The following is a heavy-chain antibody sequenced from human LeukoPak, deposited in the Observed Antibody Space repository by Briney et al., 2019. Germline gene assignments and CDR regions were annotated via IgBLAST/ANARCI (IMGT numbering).Heavy chain of an antibody. Sequence: PGGSLRLSCAASGFIFNNYWMSWVRQAPGKGLEWVANIKQDGSEKYYVDSVKGRFTISRDNAKNSLYLQMNSLRAEDTAVYFCARALPYPERGCFDYWGQGTLVTVSS. V-gene: IGHV3-7*03. D-gene: IGHD1-1*01. CDR3: ARALPYPERGCFDY. J-gene: IGHJ4*02. CDR1: GFIFNNYW. CDR2: IKQDGSEK.